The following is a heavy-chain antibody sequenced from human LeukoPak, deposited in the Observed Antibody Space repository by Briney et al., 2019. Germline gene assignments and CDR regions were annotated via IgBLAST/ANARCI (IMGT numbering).Heavy chain of an antibody. Sequence: ASVTVSCKASGYTFTDYYLHGVRQAPGQGFEWMGCINPSDGDTNYAQKFQGRVTMTRDTSISTAHMEVSRLRSDDTAVYYCARANFLYCSSSTCLFDYWGQGTLVTVSS. CDR3: ARANFLYCSSSTCLFDY. J-gene: IGHJ4*02. CDR2: INPSDGDT. V-gene: IGHV1-2*02. D-gene: IGHD2-2*01. CDR1: GYTFTDYY.